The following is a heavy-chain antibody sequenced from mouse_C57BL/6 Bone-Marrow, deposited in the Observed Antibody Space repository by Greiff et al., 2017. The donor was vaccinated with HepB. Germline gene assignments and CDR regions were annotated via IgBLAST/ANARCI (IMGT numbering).Heavy chain of an antibody. CDR1: GYTFTDYY. CDR2: INPNNGGT. V-gene: IGHV1-26*01. D-gene: IGHD1-1*01. CDR3: ARYHYYGSSYWYFDV. J-gene: IGHJ1*03. Sequence: VQLQQSGPELVEPGASVKISCKASGYTFTDYYMNWVKQSHGKSLEWIGDINPNNGGTSYNQKFKGKATLTVDKSSSTAYMELRSLTSEDSAVYYCARYHYYGSSYWYFDVWGTGTTVTVSS.